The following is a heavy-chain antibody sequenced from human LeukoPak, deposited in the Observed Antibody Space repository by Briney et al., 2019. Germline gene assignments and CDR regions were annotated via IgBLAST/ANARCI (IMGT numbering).Heavy chain of an antibody. CDR1: GYSFTNYY. V-gene: IGHV1-2*02. CDR3: ARDLGWELVLDQ. D-gene: IGHD1-26*01. Sequence: ASVKASCKTSGYSFTNYYTHWVRQAPGQGLEWMGWINPNSGGTNYAQKFQVRVTLPRDTSIRTPYTELRSLRSDDAAVYFCARDLGWELVLDQWGQGTLVTVSS. CDR2: INPNSGGT. J-gene: IGHJ4*02.